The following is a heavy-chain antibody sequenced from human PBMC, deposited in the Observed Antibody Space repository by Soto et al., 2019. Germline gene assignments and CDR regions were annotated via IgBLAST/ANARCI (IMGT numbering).Heavy chain of an antibody. Sequence: PGGSLRLSCAASGFTFSRYWMNWVRQAPGKGLEWVANIKQDGTEKNYVDSVKGRFTISRDNARKSLYLQMDSLRAEDTAVYFCARCDIPMITGMDSFDIWGQGTMVTVS. CDR3: ARCDIPMITGMDSFDI. J-gene: IGHJ3*02. CDR2: IKQDGTEK. V-gene: IGHV3-7*01. D-gene: IGHD3-16*01. CDR1: GFTFSRYW.